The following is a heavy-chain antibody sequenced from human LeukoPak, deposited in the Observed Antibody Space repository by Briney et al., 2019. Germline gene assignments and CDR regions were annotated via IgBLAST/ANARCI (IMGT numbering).Heavy chain of an antibody. V-gene: IGHV4-31*03. D-gene: IGHD3-9*01. Sequence: PSQTLSLTCSVSRASITSGGFYWSWIRQQPGKGLEWIGYIHHSGTPYYNPSLERRVTISIDTSKHQFSLRLSSVTAADTAAYYCARANFDILTYFFDRWGQGTLVTVSS. CDR3: ARANFDILTYFFDR. CDR2: IHHSGTP. J-gene: IGHJ4*02. CDR1: RASITSGGFY.